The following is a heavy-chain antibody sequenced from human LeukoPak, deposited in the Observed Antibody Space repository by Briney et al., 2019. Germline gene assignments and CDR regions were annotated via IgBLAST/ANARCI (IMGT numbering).Heavy chain of an antibody. V-gene: IGHV4-59*01. CDR1: GGSLSSYY. CDR3: ARVPYGSGNYYFDY. J-gene: IGHJ4*02. D-gene: IGHD3-10*01. CDR2: IFYSGST. Sequence: PSETLSLTCTVSGGSLSSYYWGWIRQPPGKGLEWIGYIFYSGSTNYNPSLKSRLTISVDTSKNQFSLKLSSVTAADTPVYYCARVPYGSGNYYFDYWGQGTLVTVSS.